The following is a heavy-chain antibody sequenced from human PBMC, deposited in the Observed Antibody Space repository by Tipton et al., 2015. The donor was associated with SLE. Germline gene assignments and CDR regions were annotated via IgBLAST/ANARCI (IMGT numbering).Heavy chain of an antibody. CDR3: VRSGWGTPIDY. CDR2: VNPNSGDT. D-gene: IGHD2-8*02. V-gene: IGHV1-2*06. CDR1: GYTFSDYY. J-gene: IGHJ4*02. Sequence: QSGAEVKKPGASVKVSCKTSGYTFSDYYMHWVRQAPGQGLEWIGRVNPNSGDTHDAQKFQGRVTMTRDTSITTAYMELSNLRSDDTAVYYCVRSGWGTPIDYWGQGTLVTVSS.